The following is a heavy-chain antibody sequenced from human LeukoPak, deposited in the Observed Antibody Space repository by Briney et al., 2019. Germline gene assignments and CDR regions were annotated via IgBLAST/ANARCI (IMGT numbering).Heavy chain of an antibody. Sequence: LGESLKISCQAVGYSFINYWIGWGRQVPGKEMEWMGVIYTGDSSVRYNPSFQGQVTLSVDNSINTAYLYWVSLRASDTAMYYWAGRDLTSTSSLPWGQGTLVTVSS. V-gene: IGHV5-51*01. CDR3: AGRDLTSTSSLP. D-gene: IGHD6-6*01. CDR1: GYSFINYW. CDR2: IYTGDSSV. J-gene: IGHJ1*01.